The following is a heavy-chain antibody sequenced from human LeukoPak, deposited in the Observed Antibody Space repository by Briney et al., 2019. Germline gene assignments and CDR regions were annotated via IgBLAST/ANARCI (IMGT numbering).Heavy chain of an antibody. J-gene: IGHJ4*02. V-gene: IGHV7-4-1*02. Sequence: ASVKVSCKASGYTFSRYSMNWVRQAPGQGLQWMGWINTNTGNPTYAQGFTGRFVFSLDTSVSTAYLQISTLQPEDTAVYYCARRALSSISSSGLETDYWGQGTLVTVSS. D-gene: IGHD6-6*01. CDR2: INTNTGNP. CDR1: GYTFSRYS. CDR3: ARRALSSISSSGLETDY.